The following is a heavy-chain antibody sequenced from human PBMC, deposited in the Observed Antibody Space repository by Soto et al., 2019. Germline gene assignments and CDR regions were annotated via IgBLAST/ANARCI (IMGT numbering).Heavy chain of an antibody. J-gene: IGHJ4*02. CDR1: GGSISTSDW. Sequence: LSLTCAVSGGSISTSDWWSWVRQPPAKALEWLGEIYHSVSTSYNSSRTSRVNISVEKSNNRFSLKLSSVTAADTAVYYCARASPVTIFGVVTYYLDYWGQGTLLTVSS. CDR3: ARASPVTIFGVVTYYLDY. V-gene: IGHV4-4*02. D-gene: IGHD3-3*01. CDR2: IYHSVST.